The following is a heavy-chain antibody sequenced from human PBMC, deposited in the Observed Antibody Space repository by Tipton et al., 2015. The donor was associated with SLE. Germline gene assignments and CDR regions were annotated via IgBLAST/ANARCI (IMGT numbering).Heavy chain of an antibody. CDR2: IYHSGST. CDR1: GGSISSSNW. D-gene: IGHD5-24*01. V-gene: IGHV4-4*02. CDR3: ARAGDGYNKFDY. J-gene: IGHJ4*02. Sequence: TLSLTCAVSGGSISSSNWWSWVRQPPGKGLEWIGEIYHSGSTNYNPSLKSRVTISVDTSKNQFSLKLSSVTAADTAVYYCARAGDGYNKFDYWGQGTLVTVSS.